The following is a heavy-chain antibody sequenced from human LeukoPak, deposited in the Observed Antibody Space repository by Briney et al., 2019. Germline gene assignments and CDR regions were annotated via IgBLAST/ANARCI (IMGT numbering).Heavy chain of an antibody. J-gene: IGHJ4*02. CDR2: IYYSGST. Sequence: LRLSCEVSGFTFSDHYMSWIRQAPGKGLEWIGYIYYSGSTYYNPSLKSRVTISVDTSKNQFSLKLSSVTAADTAVYYCARGRLFDYWGQGTLVTVSS. CDR1: GFTFSDHY. V-gene: IGHV4-31*02. CDR3: ARGRLFDY.